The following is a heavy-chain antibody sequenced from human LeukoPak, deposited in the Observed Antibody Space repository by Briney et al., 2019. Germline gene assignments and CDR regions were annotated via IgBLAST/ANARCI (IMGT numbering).Heavy chain of an antibody. V-gene: IGHV3-30*02. CDR3: ARVGDYGDYALDY. J-gene: IGHJ4*02. CDR2: IRYDGSNK. D-gene: IGHD4-17*01. Sequence: GGSLRLSCAASGFTFSSYGMHWVRQAPGKGLEWVAFIRYDGSNKYYADSVKGRFTISRDNAKNSLYLQMNSLRAEDTAVYYCARVGDYGDYALDYWGQGTLVTVSS. CDR1: GFTFSSYG.